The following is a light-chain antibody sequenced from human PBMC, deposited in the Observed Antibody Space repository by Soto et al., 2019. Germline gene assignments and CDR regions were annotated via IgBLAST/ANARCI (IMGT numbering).Light chain of an antibody. CDR2: DAS. CDR1: QSVSSY. J-gene: IGKJ4*01. CDR3: QQRSNWLT. Sequence: EIVLTQSPATLSFSPGERATLSCRASQSVSSYLAWYQQKPDQAPRLLIDDASNRSTGIPARFSGSGSVTDFTLLISSLEPEDFAVYYRQQRSNWLTFGGGTKVEIK. V-gene: IGKV3-11*01.